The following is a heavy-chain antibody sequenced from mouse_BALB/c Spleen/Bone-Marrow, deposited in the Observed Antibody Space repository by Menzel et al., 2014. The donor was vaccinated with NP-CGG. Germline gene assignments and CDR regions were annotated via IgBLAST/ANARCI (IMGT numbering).Heavy chain of an antibody. CDR1: GYTFTSYW. V-gene: IGHV1S22*01. CDR2: IYPGSGNT. Sequence: LQQSGSELVRPGASVKLSCKASGYTFTSYWMHWVKQRPGQGFEWIGNIYPGSGNTNYDEEFKSKATLTVDTSSNTAYMQLSSLTSEDSTVYYCTTYGNYEAWFAYWGQGTLVAVSA. CDR3: TTYGNYEAWFAY. D-gene: IGHD2-1*01. J-gene: IGHJ3*01.